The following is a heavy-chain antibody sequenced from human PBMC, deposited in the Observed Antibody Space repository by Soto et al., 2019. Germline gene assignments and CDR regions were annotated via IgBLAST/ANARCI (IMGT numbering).Heavy chain of an antibody. J-gene: IGHJ4*02. V-gene: IGHV1-46*02. CDR1: GYNFNQYY. Sequence: QVQLVQSGAEVRKPGASVRLSCETSGYNFNQYYIHWVRQAPGQGLEWMGIINLRGGTTEYAHKFRGRVTVTGETSTSTAYIQLSSLRSEDTAVYFCARGPDASAVPRWEYCGQGTLVTVSS. CDR2: INLRGGTT. CDR3: ARGPDASAVPRWEY. D-gene: IGHD1-26*01.